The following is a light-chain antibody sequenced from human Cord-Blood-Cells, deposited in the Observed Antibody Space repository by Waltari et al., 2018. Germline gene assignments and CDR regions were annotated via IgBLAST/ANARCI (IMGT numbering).Light chain of an antibody. V-gene: IGLV1-40*01. CDR1: ISNIGAGYE. J-gene: IGLJ2*01. Sequence: QSVLTQPPSVSGAPGKRVTISCTGSISNIGAGYEVHRYQQLPGTAPKLLIYGNSNRPSGVPDRFSGSKSGTSASLAITGLQAEDEADYYCQSYDSSLSGVVFGGGTKLTVL. CDR3: QSYDSSLSGVV. CDR2: GNS.